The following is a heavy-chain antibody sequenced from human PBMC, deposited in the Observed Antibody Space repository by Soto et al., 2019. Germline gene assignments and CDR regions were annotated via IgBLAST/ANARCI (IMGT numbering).Heavy chain of an antibody. J-gene: IGHJ4*02. CDR3: ARDGIVVVPAAIDY. D-gene: IGHD2-2*01. CDR2: IYHSGST. Sequence: SETLSLTCTVSGYSISSGYYWGWIRQPPGKGLEWIGSIYHSGSTYYNPSLESRVTISVDTSKNQFSLKLSSVTAADTAVYYCARDGIVVVPAAIDYWGQGTLVTVSS. CDR1: GYSISSGYY. V-gene: IGHV4-38-2*02.